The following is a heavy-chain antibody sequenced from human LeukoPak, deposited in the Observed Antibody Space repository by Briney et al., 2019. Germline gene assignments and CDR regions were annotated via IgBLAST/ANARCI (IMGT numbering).Heavy chain of an antibody. Sequence: WGSLRLSCAASGFTVSSNYMSWVRQAPGKGLEWVSVIYSGGSTYYADSVKGRSTISRDNSKNTLYLQMNSLRAEDTAVYYCARFLLRGAAFDIWGQGTMVTLSS. V-gene: IGHV3-66*01. CDR3: ARFLLRGAAFDI. CDR1: GFTVSSNY. J-gene: IGHJ3*02. CDR2: IYSGGST. D-gene: IGHD3-16*01.